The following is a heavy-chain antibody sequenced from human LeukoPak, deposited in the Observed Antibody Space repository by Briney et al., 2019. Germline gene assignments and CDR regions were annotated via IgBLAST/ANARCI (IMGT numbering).Heavy chain of an antibody. CDR1: GFTFSSHG. CDR3: ARAIAVVGDFYYYGMDL. D-gene: IGHD6-13*01. J-gene: IGHJ6*02. V-gene: IGHV3-33*01. CDR2: IWYDGSNK. Sequence: GGSLRLSCAASGFTFSSHGMHWVRQAPGKGLEWVAVIWYDGSNKYYADSVKGRFTISRDNSKNTLYLQMNSLRAEDTAVYYCARAIAVVGDFYYYGMDLWGQGTTVTVSS.